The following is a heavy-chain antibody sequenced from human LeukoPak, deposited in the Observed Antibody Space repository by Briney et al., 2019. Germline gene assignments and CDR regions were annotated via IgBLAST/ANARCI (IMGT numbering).Heavy chain of an antibody. CDR1: GFTFSSYA. CDR2: ISYDGSNK. V-gene: IGHV3-30-3*01. D-gene: IGHD2-21*02. J-gene: IGHJ4*02. CDR3: AREYPGTATLIDY. Sequence: GALRLSCAASGFTFSSYAMHWVRQAPGKGLEWVAVISYDGSNKYYADSVKGRFTISRDNSKNTLYLQMNSLRAEDTAVYYCAREYPGTATLIDYWGQGTLATVSS.